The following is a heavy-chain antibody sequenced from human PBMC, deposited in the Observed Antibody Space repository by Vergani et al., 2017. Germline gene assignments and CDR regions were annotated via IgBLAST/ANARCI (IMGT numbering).Heavy chain of an antibody. CDR2: IGKDVINT. J-gene: IGHJ4*02. CDR3: AKYLRDSTDGLPDS. D-gene: IGHD2-21*02. CDR1: GCTFSNFG. Sequence: QVQLVESAGGVVQPGGSLRLSCAASGCTFSNFGMHWIRQAPGKGLEWLAYIGKDVINTRYRDAVKGRFTVSRDNSKDILYLQMDSLRSEDTALYYCAKYLRDSTDGLPDSWGPGTRVIVSS. V-gene: IGHV3-30*02.